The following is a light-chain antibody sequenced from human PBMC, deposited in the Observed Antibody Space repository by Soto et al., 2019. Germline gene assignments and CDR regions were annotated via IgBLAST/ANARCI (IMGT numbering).Light chain of an antibody. J-gene: IGKJ5*01. V-gene: IGKV3-15*01. CDR2: AVS. CDR3: QQSYSTPVT. Sequence: ERVVKQSPAAVSVSPGERVTLYCRASQSVSSDLAWYQQKVGQAPRLLMYAVSTRATGIPGRFSGSGSGTDFSLTISSLQPEDFATYYCQQSYSTPVTFGQGTRLEIK. CDR1: QSVSSD.